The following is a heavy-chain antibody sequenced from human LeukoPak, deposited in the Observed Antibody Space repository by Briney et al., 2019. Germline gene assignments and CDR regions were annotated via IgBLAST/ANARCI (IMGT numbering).Heavy chain of an antibody. CDR2: ISAYNGNT. CDR3: ASTRASSGLSPTDY. D-gene: IGHD6-19*01. J-gene: IGHJ4*02. V-gene: IGHV1-18*01. CDR1: GYTFTSYG. Sequence: ASVKVSCKASGYTFTSYGISWMRQAPGQGLEWMGWISAYNGNTNYAQKLQGRVTMTTDTSTSTAYMELRSLRSDDTAVYYCASTRASSGLSPTDYWGQGTLVTVSS.